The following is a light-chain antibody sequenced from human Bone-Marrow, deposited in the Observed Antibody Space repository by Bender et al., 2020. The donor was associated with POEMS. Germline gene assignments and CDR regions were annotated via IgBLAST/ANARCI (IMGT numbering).Light chain of an antibody. CDR2: YDD. Sequence: QSVLTQPPSASGTPGQRVTISCSGSSSNIGKNYVYWYQQLPATAPKLLIYYDDLLTPGVSDRFSASKSGTSASLAISELQSEDEALYYCSAWDDSLSGWVFGGGTKLTVL. CDR1: SSNIGKNY. CDR3: SAWDDSLSGWV. V-gene: IGLV1-47*02. J-gene: IGLJ3*02.